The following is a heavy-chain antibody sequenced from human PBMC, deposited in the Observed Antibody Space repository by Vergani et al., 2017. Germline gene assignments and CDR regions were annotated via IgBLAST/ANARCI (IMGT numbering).Heavy chain of an antibody. D-gene: IGHD6-19*01. Sequence: QVQLQESGPGLVKSSETLSLTCSVSFDSIRNLYCNWIRQPPGKGLEWIGSIQYSENTNYNPSLKTRVTISVDTSKNQFSLTLTSVTAADTAAYYCASDTHSGQRADRWGQGILVTVTS. CDR3: ASDTHSGQRADR. V-gene: IGHV4-59*11. J-gene: IGHJ5*02. CDR1: FDSIRNLY. CDR2: IQYSENT.